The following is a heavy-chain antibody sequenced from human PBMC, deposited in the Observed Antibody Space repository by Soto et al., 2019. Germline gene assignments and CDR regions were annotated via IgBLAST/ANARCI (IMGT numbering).Heavy chain of an antibody. J-gene: IGHJ5*02. V-gene: IGHV4-31*03. D-gene: IGHD3-22*01. CDR1: GGSISSGGYY. CDR3: ARALDYYDSSGYVNWFDP. Sequence: SETLSLTCTVSGGSISSGGYYWSWIRQHPGKGLEWIGYIYYSGSTYYNPSLKSRVTISVDASKNQFSLKLSSVTAADTAVYYCARALDYYDSSGYVNWFDPWGQGTLVTVSS. CDR2: IYYSGST.